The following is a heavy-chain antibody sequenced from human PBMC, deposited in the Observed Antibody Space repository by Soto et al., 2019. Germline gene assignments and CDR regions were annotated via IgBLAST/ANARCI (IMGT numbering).Heavy chain of an antibody. V-gene: IGHV4-38-2*02. J-gene: IGHJ4*02. D-gene: IGHD1-26*01. CDR2: IYHSGST. CDR3: ARDKGWGDVGVDY. CDR1: GYSISSGYY. Sequence: TSETLSLTCAVSGYSISSGYYWGWIRQPPGKGLEWIGSIYHSGSTYYNPSLKSRVTISVDTSKNQFSLKLSSVTAADTAVYYCARDKGWGDVGVDYWGQGTLVTVSS.